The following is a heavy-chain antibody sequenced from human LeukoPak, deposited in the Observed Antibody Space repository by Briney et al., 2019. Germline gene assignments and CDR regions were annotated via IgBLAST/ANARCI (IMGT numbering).Heavy chain of an antibody. D-gene: IGHD3-22*01. CDR2: ITSTSDTI. CDR1: GFTFSDYS. J-gene: IGHJ4*02. V-gene: IGHV3-48*01. CDR3: ARNSGYPFFDY. Sequence: GGSLRLSCEASGFTFSDYSMNWVRQAPGEGLEWLSYITSTSDTIYYADSVKGRFTSSRDNAKNSVYLQMNSLRAEDTAVYYCARNSGYPFFDYWGQGTLVTVSS.